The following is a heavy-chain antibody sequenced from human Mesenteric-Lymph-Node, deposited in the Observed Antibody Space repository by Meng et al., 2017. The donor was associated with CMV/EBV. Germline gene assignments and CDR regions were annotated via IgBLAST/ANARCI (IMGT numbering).Heavy chain of an antibody. CDR1: GFIFSSYG. CDR3: AKDQFEVLQVRGLDY. V-gene: IGHV3-30*02. Sequence: GRSLRLSCAASGFIFSSYGMHWVRQAPGKGLEWVAFIRYDGSIEYYADSVKGRFTISRDNSKNRLYLQMNSLRAEDMAVYYCAKDQFEVLQVRGLDYWGQGTLVTVSS. D-gene: IGHD3-10*01. J-gene: IGHJ4*02. CDR2: IRYDGSIE.